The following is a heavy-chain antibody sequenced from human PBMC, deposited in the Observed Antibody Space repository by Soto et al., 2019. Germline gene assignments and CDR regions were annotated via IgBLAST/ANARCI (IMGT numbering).Heavy chain of an antibody. CDR2: INHSGIT. CDR1: GGSFSGYY. V-gene: IGHV4-34*01. Sequence: SETLSLTCAVYGGSFSGYYWSWIRQPPGKGLEWIGEINHSGITNYNPSLKSRVTISVDTSKNQFSLKLSSVTAADTAVYSCARRLRFLEWLFDYWGQGTLVTVSS. D-gene: IGHD3-3*01. CDR3: ARRLRFLEWLFDY. J-gene: IGHJ4*02.